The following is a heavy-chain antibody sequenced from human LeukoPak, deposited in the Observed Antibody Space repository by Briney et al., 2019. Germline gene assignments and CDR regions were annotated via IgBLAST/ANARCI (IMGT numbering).Heavy chain of an antibody. CDR1: GYTFTGYY. V-gene: IGHV1-2*02. D-gene: IGHD3-22*01. J-gene: IGHJ4*02. CDR2: INPNSGGT. Sequence: ASVKVSCTASGYTFTGYYMHWVRQAPGQGLEWMGWINPNSGGTNYAQKFQGRVTMTRDTSISTAYMELSRLRSDDTAVYYCARVYYDSSGLEGWGQGTLVTVSS. CDR3: ARVYYDSSGLEG.